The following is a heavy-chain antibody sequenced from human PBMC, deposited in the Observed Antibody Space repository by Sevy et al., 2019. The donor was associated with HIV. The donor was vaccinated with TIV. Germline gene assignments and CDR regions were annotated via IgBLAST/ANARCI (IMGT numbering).Heavy chain of an antibody. CDR1: GFTLGDYA. V-gene: IGHV3-49*04. Sequence: GGSLRLSCTTSGFTLGDYAMNWVRQAPGKGLEWVGFMRSKPFAGTTEYTASVKGRFTISTDDSEASAHLQMNSLGTEDTGVYYCIRGRLLGYTAMVPDYWGQGTLVTVSS. CDR3: IRGRLLGYTAMVPDY. D-gene: IGHD5-18*01. J-gene: IGHJ4*02. CDR2: MRSKPFAGTT.